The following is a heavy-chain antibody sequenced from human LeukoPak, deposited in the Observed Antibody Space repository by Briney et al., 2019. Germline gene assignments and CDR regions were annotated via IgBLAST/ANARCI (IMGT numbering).Heavy chain of an antibody. Sequence: TSETLSLTCTVSGGSISSYYWSWIRQPPGKGLEWIGEINHSGSTNYNPSLKSRVTISVDTSKNHFSLKLSSVTAADTAVYYCALRIAAAGRGPSLFDYWGQGTLVTVSS. CDR2: INHSGST. CDR3: ALRIAAAGRGPSLFDY. D-gene: IGHD6-13*01. CDR1: GGSISSYY. V-gene: IGHV4-34*01. J-gene: IGHJ4*02.